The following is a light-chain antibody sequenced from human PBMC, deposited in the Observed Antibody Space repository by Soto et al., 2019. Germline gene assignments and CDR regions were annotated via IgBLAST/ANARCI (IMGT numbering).Light chain of an antibody. J-gene: IGKJ5*01. CDR1: QSIRTS. Sequence: EFVFAPASGPPSLSPGGRDTPSCRASQSIRTSLAWYQQKPGQAPRLVIFDASNRANGVPARFGGSGSGTDFTLTINSLEPEDFAVYYCQQRNVWPPITFGQGTRLEIK. CDR2: DAS. V-gene: IGKV3-11*01. CDR3: QQRNVWPPIT.